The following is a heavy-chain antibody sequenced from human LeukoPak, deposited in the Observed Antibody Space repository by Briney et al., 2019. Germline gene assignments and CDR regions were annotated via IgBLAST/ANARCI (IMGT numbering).Heavy chain of an antibody. Sequence: PGGSLRLSCAASGFTLEDYSMHWVRQAPGKGLEWVSLISWDGGSTYYADSGKGRFTISRDNSKNSLYLQMNSLRTEDTALYYCAKGSGEYFDYWGQGTLVTVSS. V-gene: IGHV3-43*01. CDR3: AKGSGEYFDY. CDR2: ISWDGGST. CDR1: GFTLEDYS. D-gene: IGHD1-14*01. J-gene: IGHJ4*02.